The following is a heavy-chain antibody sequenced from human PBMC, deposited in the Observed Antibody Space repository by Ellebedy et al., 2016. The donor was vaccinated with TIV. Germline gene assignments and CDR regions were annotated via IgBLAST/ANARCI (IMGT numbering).Heavy chain of an antibody. CDR2: IFDTGST. CDR3: ARSLMIFSFDKCYFDL. CDR1: GGSISGSSYY. D-gene: IGHD3/OR15-3a*01. V-gene: IGHV4-39*01. Sequence: SETLSLTCTVSGGSISGSSYYWGWIRQPPGRGLEWIGNIFDTGSTYCNPSLKRRVTISVDTSKNQFSLKLRSVTAADTAVYYCARSLMIFSFDKCYFDLWGRGTLVTVSS. J-gene: IGHJ2*01.